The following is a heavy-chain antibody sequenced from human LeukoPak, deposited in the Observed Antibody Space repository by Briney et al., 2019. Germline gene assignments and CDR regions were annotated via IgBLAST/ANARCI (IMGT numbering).Heavy chain of an antibody. Sequence: PGGSLRLSCAASGFTFSLYSMNCVRQAPGKGLEWVSYISSGSGTIYYADSVKGRFTISRDNSKNTLYLQMNSLRAEDTAVYYCAKDLDYYGSGSSRHPFDYWGQGTLVTVSS. J-gene: IGHJ4*02. CDR2: ISSGSGTI. V-gene: IGHV3-48*01. D-gene: IGHD3-10*01. CDR1: GFTFSLYS. CDR3: AKDLDYYGSGSSRHPFDY.